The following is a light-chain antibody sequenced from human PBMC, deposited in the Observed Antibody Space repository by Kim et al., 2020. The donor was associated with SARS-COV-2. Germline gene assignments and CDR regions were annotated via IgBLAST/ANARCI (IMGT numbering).Light chain of an antibody. CDR2: SNN. J-gene: IGLJ2*01. V-gene: IGLV1-47*02. Sequence: GQRVTISYSGSSANSGSNYVSWYQQLPGTAPKLLIYSNNQRPSGVPDRFSGSKSGTSASLAISGLRSEDEADYYCAAWDDSLSGVVFGGGTQLTVL. CDR1: SANSGSNY. CDR3: AAWDDSLSGVV.